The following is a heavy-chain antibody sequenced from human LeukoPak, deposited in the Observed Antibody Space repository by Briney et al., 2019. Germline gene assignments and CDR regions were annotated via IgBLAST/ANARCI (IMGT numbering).Heavy chain of an antibody. CDR1: GYSFTSYW. J-gene: IGHJ4*02. V-gene: IGHV5-51*01. CDR2: IYPGDSDT. CDR3: ARAISYYDSSGYLFDY. Sequence: GESLQISCKGSGYSFTSYWIGWVRQLPGKGLEWMGIIYPGDSDTRYSPSFQGQVTISADKSISTAYLQWSSLKASDTAMYYCARAISYYDSSGYLFDYWGQGTLVTVSS. D-gene: IGHD3-22*01.